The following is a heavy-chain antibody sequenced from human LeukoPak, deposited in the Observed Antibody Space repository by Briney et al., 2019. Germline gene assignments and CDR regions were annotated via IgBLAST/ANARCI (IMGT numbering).Heavy chain of an antibody. CDR1: GGSISSSSYY. CDR2: IYYSGCT. J-gene: IGHJ5*02. D-gene: IGHD2-15*01. Sequence: SETLSLTCTVSGGSISSSSYYWCWIRQPPGKCLEWIGSIYYSGCTYYNPSLESRVTTPVDTSKNQSYLKLSSVAAANTAVYYCAIRIDCSGRKCYWFAPWGQGNLVTVSS. CDR3: AIRIDCSGRKCYWFAP. V-gene: IGHV4-39*01.